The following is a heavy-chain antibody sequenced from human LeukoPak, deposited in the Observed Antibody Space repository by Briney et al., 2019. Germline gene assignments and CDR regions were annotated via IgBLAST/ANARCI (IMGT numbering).Heavy chain of an antibody. CDR3: ARDPTRAPYSNHYYFDY. Sequence: GGSLRLSCAASGFTFSTYWMHWVRQAPGKGLVWVSRISSDGSITGYADSVKGRFTISRDNAKNTLYLQMNSLRAEDTAVYYCARDPTRAPYSNHYYFDYWGQGTLVTVSS. CDR2: ISSDGSIT. J-gene: IGHJ4*02. CDR1: GFTFSTYW. D-gene: IGHD4-11*01. V-gene: IGHV3-74*01.